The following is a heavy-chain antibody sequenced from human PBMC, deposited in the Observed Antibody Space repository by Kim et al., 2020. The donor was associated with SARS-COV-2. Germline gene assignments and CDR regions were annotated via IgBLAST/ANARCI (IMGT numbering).Heavy chain of an antibody. J-gene: IGHJ4*02. Sequence: RYSPSLKSRLTITKDTSKNQVVLTMTNMDPVDTATYYCAHRPENHDYGDYWGQGTLVTVSS. V-gene: IGHV2-5*01. CDR3: AHRPENHDYGDY.